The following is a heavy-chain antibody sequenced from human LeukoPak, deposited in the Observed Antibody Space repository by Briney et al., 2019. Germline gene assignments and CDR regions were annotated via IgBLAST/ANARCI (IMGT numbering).Heavy chain of an antibody. CDR1: GGSFSGYY. CDR2: INHSGST. Sequence: SETLSLTCAVYGGSFSGYYWSWIRQPPGKGLEWIGEINHSGSTNYNPSLKSRVTISADTSKNQFSLKLSSVTAADTAVYYCARAAAPFLSKNWFDPWGQGTLVTVSS. D-gene: IGHD2-2*01. J-gene: IGHJ5*02. CDR3: ARAAAPFLSKNWFDP. V-gene: IGHV4-34*01.